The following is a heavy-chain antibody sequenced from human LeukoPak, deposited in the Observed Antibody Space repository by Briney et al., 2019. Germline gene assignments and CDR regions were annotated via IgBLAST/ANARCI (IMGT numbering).Heavy chain of an antibody. CDR3: AREGAIVGKAFDL. D-gene: IGHD3-16*02. CDR1: GFTFSNYA. Sequence: GGSLRLSCAASGFTFSNYAMHWVRQAPGKGLEWVAMISYDESNQYYVDSVKGRFTISRDNSKKSLYLQMNGLRPDDTALYYCAREGAIVGKAFDLWGLGTMVIVSS. J-gene: IGHJ3*01. V-gene: IGHV3-30-3*01. CDR2: ISYDESNQ.